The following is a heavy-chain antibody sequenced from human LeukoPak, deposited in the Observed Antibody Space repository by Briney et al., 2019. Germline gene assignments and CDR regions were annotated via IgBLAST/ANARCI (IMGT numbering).Heavy chain of an antibody. Sequence: PSETLSLTCTVSGGSISSYYWSWIRQPPGKGLEWIGYIYYSGSTNYNPSLTSRVTISVDTSNNQFSLKLSSVTAADTAVYYCARAHSSGWDLGFDYWGQGTLVTVSS. CDR2: IYYSGST. CDR1: GGSISSYY. V-gene: IGHV4-59*01. D-gene: IGHD6-19*01. CDR3: ARAHSSGWDLGFDY. J-gene: IGHJ4*02.